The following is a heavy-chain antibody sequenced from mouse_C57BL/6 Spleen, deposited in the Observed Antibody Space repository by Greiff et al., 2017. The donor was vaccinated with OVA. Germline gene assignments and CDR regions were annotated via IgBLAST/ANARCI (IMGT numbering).Heavy chain of an antibody. J-gene: IGHJ2*01. D-gene: IGHD1-1*01. V-gene: IGHV5-16*01. CDR2: INYDGSST. CDR1: GFTFSDYH. CDR3: ARLTTVVADYFDY. Sequence: EVKLVESEGGLVQPGSSMKLSCTASGFTFSDYHMAWVRQVPEKGLEWVANINYDGSSTYYLDSLKSRFIISRDNAKNILYLQMSSLKSEDTATYYCARLTTVVADYFDYWGQGTTLTVSS.